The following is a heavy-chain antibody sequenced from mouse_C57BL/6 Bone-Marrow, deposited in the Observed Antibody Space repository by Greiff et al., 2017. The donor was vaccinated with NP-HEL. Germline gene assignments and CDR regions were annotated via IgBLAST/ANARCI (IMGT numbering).Heavy chain of an antibody. CDR1: GYTFTSYD. Sequence: VQLQQSGPELVKPGASVKLSCKASGYTFTSYDINWVKQRPGQGLEWIGWIYPRDGSTKYNEKFKGKATLTVDTSSSTAYMELHSLTSEDSAVYFCARDYYGSKGDWFAYWGQGTLVTVSA. CDR3: ARDYYGSKGDWFAY. V-gene: IGHV1-85*01. D-gene: IGHD1-1*01. CDR2: IYPRDGST. J-gene: IGHJ3*01.